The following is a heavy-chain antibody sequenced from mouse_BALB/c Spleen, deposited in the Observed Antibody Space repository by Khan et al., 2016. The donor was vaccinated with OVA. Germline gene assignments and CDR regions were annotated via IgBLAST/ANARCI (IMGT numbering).Heavy chain of an antibody. D-gene: IGHD1-2*01. Sequence: QVQLKQSGPGLVAPSQSLSITCTVSGFSLTSYGVNWVRQPPGKGLEWLGVIWGDGSTNYHSTLMSRLSISKDNSQSQVFLKLSSLQTDDTATYYCAKWGTAIYYAMDYWGQGTSVTVSS. CDR3: AKWGTAIYYAMDY. V-gene: IGHV2-3*01. CDR2: IWGDGST. J-gene: IGHJ4*01. CDR1: GFSLTSYG.